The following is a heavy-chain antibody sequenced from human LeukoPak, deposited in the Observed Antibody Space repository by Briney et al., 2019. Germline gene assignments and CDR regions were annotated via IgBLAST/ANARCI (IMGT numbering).Heavy chain of an antibody. V-gene: IGHV3-15*01. D-gene: IGHD3-3*01. J-gene: IGHJ4*02. CDR1: GFTFSNAW. CDR2: IKSKTDGGTT. CDR3: TTEPRYDFWSGYSDY. Sequence: GGSLRLSCAASGFTFSNAWMSWVRQAPGKGLEWVGRIKSKTDGGTTDYAAPMKGRFTISRDDSKNTLYLQMNSLKTEDTAVYYCTTEPRYDFWSGYSDYWGQGTLVTVSS.